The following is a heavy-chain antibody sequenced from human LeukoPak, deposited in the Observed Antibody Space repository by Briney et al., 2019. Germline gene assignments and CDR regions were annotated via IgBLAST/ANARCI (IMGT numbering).Heavy chain of an antibody. Sequence: GGSLRLSCAASGFTVSSYGMHWVRQAPGKGLEWVAVISYDGSNKYYADSVKGRFTISRDNSKNTLYLQMNSLRAEDTAVYYCAKGSSIVATILGYWGQGTLVTVSS. D-gene: IGHD5-12*01. CDR3: AKGSSIVATILGY. V-gene: IGHV3-30*18. CDR1: GFTVSSYG. J-gene: IGHJ4*02. CDR2: ISYDGSNK.